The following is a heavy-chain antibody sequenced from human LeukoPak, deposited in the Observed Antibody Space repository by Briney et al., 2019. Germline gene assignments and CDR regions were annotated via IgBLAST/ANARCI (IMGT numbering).Heavy chain of an antibody. CDR1: GYTLTELS. D-gene: IGHD6-6*01. CDR3: ARLMYSSSYADY. J-gene: IGHJ4*02. V-gene: IGHV1-24*01. Sequence: ASVKVSCKVSGYTLTELSMHWVRQAPGKGLEWMGGFDPEDGETIYAQKFQGRVTMTEDTSTDTAYMELGSLRSEDTAVYYCARLMYSSSYADYWGQGTLVTVSS. CDR2: FDPEDGET.